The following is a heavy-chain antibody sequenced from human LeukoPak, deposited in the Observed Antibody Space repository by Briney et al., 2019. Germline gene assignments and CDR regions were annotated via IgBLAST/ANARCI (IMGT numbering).Heavy chain of an antibody. CDR2: IIHSGRT. J-gene: IGHJ5*02. Sequence: GSLRLSCAASGFTFSSYEMNWVRQAPGKGLEWIGEIIHSGRTNYNPSLKSRVTISADTSKNQFSLKLRSVTAADTAIYYCARGGYYGLGNDFRFDPWGQGTLVTVSS. V-gene: IGHV4-34*01. D-gene: IGHD3-10*01. CDR3: ARGGYYGLGNDFRFDP. CDR1: GFTFSSYE.